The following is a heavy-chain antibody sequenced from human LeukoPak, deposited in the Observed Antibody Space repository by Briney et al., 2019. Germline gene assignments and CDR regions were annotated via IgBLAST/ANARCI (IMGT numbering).Heavy chain of an antibody. V-gene: IGHV3-23*01. CDR3: ARCIAVAGHNWFDP. J-gene: IGHJ5*02. CDR1: GHTFNSYA. Sequence: GGSLRLSCAASGHTFNSYAMRWVRQAPGKPLERVSAISGSCGSTYYADSVKGRFTISRDNSKNTLYLQMNSLRAEDTAVYYCARCIAVAGHNWFDPWGQGTLVTVSS. D-gene: IGHD6-19*01. CDR2: ISGSCGST.